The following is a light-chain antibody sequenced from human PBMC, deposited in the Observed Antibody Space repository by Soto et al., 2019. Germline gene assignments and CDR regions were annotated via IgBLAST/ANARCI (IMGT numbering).Light chain of an antibody. CDR1: QSVSSN. Sequence: EIVMTQSPATLSVSPRERATLSCRASQSVSSNLAWYQQKPGQAPRLLIYGASTKATGIPARFSGSGSGTESTLTISSLQSEDSAVYYCQQYNNWPPWTFGQGTKVEIK. CDR3: QQYNNWPPWT. V-gene: IGKV3-15*01. CDR2: GAS. J-gene: IGKJ1*01.